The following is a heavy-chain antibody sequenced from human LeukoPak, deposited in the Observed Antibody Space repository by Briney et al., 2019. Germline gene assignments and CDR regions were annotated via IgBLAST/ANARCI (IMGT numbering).Heavy chain of an antibody. CDR1: GXSMSSYY. D-gene: IGHD5-24*01. Sequence: KPSETLSLTCTVSGXSMSSYYGSWIRQPPGKGQEWIGYIYYSGSTKYNPSLKSRVTISVDTSKNQFSLKLSSVTAADTAVYYCARGARAGYNLEPFDYWGQGTLVTVSS. CDR3: ARGARAGYNLEPFDY. V-gene: IGHV4-59*08. CDR2: IYYSGST. J-gene: IGHJ4*02.